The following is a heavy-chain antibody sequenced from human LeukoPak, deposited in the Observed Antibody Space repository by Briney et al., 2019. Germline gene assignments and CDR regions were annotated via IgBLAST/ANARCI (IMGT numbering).Heavy chain of an antibody. CDR3: ARDHYYDSSGYGSANLDY. Sequence: GGSLRLSCAASGFTFSSYWMSWVRQAPGKGLEWVANIKQDGSEKYYVDSVKGRFTISRDNAKNSLYLQMNSLRAEDTAVYYCARDHYYDSSGYGSANLDYWGQGTLVTVSS. CDR1: GFTFSSYW. D-gene: IGHD3-22*01. V-gene: IGHV3-7*01. J-gene: IGHJ4*02. CDR2: IKQDGSEK.